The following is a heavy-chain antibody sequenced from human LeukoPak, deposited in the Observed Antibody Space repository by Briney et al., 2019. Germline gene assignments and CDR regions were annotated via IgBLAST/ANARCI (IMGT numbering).Heavy chain of an antibody. CDR1: GGSISSYY. D-gene: IGHD6-19*01. CDR2: IYTSGST. CDR3: ARDGAIAVAGYFDY. J-gene: IGHJ4*02. V-gene: IGHV4-4*07. Sequence: SETLSLTCTVSGGSISSYYWSWIRQPAGKGLEWIGRIYTSGSTNYNPSLKSRVTMSVDTSKSQFSLKLNSVTAADTAVYYCARDGAIAVAGYFDYWGQGTLVTVSS.